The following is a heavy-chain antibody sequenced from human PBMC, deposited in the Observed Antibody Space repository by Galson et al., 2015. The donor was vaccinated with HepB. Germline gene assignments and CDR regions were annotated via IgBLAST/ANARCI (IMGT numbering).Heavy chain of an antibody. V-gene: IGHV3-15*01. CDR1: GFTFSDAW. J-gene: IGHJ5*02. D-gene: IGHD2-15*01. CDR2: IKSKTDGGTT. Sequence: SLRLSCAASGFTFSDAWMSWVRQAPGKGLEWVGRIKSKTDGGTTDYAAPVKGRFTISRDDSKNTLYLEMNSLKTEDTGVYYCTTYSRPSQFPWFDPWGQGTPVTVSS. CDR3: TTYSRPSQFPWFDP.